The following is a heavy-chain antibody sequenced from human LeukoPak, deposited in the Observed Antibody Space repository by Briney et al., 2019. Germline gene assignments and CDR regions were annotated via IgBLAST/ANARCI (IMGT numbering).Heavy chain of an antibody. CDR1: GGSFSSGGYY. V-gene: IGHV4-30-2*01. CDR3: ARRIVGALDY. J-gene: IGHJ4*02. CDR2: IYHSGST. Sequence: PSETLSLTCTASGGSFSSGGYYWSWIRQPPGKGLEWIGYIYHSGSTYYNPSLKSRVTISVDRSKNQFSLKLSSVTAADTAVYYCARRIVGALDYWGQGTLVTVSS. D-gene: IGHD1-26*01.